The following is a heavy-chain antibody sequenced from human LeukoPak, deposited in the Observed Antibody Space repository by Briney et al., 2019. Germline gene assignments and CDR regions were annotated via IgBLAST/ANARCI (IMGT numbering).Heavy chain of an antibody. CDR2: IYYSGST. Sequence: SETLSLTCAVSGGSISSGGYSWSWIRQPPGKGLEWIGYIYYSGSTNYNPSLKSRVTISVDTSKNQFSLKLSSVTAADTAVYYCARDLLGINYFDYWGXGTLXTVSS. CDR1: GGSISSGGYS. CDR3: ARDLLGINYFDY. J-gene: IGHJ4*01. V-gene: IGHV4-61*08. D-gene: IGHD7-27*01.